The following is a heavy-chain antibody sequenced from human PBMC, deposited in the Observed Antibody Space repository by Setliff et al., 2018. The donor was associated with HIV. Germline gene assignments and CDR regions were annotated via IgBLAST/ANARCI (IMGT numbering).Heavy chain of an antibody. J-gene: IGHJ6*03. Sequence: GSLRLSCAASGFTFGSYSMNWVRQAPGKGLEWISSISSSSTFIHYANSVSGRFTISRDSAKNSLYLQMNSLRAGDTAVYYCVRDYGSGTNFFYSMDVWGKGTTVTVSS. V-gene: IGHV3-21*01. D-gene: IGHD3-10*01. CDR1: GFTFGSYS. CDR2: ISSSSTFI. CDR3: VRDYGSGTNFFYSMDV.